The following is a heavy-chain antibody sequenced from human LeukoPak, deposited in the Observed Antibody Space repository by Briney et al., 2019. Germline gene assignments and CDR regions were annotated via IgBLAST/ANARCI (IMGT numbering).Heavy chain of an antibody. D-gene: IGHD6-13*01. CDR3: ARSSSSWIFDY. Sequence: GRSLRLSCATSGFTFSNYGMHWVRQAPGKGLEWVAVVSYEGKSQYYADSVRGRFTISRDNSKNTLYLQMNSLRGEDAAVYYCARSSSSWIFDYWGQGTQVTVSS. V-gene: IGHV3-30*03. J-gene: IGHJ4*02. CDR1: GFTFSNYG. CDR2: VSYEGKSQ.